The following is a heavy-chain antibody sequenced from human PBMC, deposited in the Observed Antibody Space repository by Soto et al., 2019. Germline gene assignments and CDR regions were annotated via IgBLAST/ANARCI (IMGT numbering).Heavy chain of an antibody. D-gene: IGHD1-26*01. Sequence: QVQLVQSGAEVKKPGASVKVSCKASGYTFTSYGISWVRQAPGQGLEWMGWISPYNGNTNYAQKLQGRVTMTTDTSTSTADMELRSLRSDDTAVYYCARVNSGSYGYYYGMDVWGQGTTVTVSS. CDR2: ISPYNGNT. J-gene: IGHJ6*02. CDR1: GYTFTSYG. CDR3: ARVNSGSYGYYYGMDV. V-gene: IGHV1-18*04.